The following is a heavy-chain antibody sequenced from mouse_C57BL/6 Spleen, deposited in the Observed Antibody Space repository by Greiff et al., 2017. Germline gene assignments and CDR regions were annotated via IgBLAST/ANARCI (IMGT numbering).Heavy chain of an antibody. CDR3: ARSNWDYWYFDV. D-gene: IGHD4-1*01. Sequence: DVKLVESGPELVKPGASVKISCKASGYSFTGYYMNWVKQSPEKSLEWIGEINPSTGGTTYNQKFKAKATLTVDKSSSTAYMQLKSLTSEDSAVYYCARSNWDYWYFDVWGTGTTVTVSS. J-gene: IGHJ1*03. CDR1: GYSFTGYY. V-gene: IGHV1-42*01. CDR2: INPSTGGT.